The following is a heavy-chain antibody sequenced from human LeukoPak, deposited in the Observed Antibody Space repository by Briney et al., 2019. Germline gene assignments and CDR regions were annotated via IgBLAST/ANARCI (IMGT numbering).Heavy chain of an antibody. J-gene: IGHJ4*02. Sequence: ASVKVSCKASGYXFTSYYIHWVRQAPGQGLEWMGWINPHSGGTNFAQKFQGRVTMTRDTSINTAYMELSRLRSDDTAVYYCARVGLGYSYGYLDYWGQGTLVTVSS. V-gene: IGHV1-2*02. CDR2: INPHSGGT. CDR1: GYXFTSYY. D-gene: IGHD5-18*01. CDR3: ARVGLGYSYGYLDY.